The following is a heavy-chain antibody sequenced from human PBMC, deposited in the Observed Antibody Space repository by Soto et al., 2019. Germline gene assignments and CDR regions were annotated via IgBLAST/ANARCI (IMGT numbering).Heavy chain of an antibody. CDR1: GFTFSDYA. Sequence: EVQVVESGGALVEPGRSLRLSCTGSGFTFSDYAISWSRQAPGKGLEWVGVIRSKAYRETTDYAASVKGRFTILRDDSKSIAYLQMNSLQSEEKGVYYCTKYTYTSRYSYFGMDVWGHGTTVTVSS. CDR2: IRSKAYRETT. CDR3: TKYTYTSRYSYFGMDV. V-gene: IGHV3-49*03. D-gene: IGHD2-2*01. J-gene: IGHJ6*02.